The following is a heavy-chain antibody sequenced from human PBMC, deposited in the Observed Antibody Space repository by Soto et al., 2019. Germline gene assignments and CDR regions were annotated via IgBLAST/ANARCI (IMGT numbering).Heavy chain of an antibody. CDR3: ARHGFYGDYASNYFDP. CDR1: GYNFATYW. V-gene: IGHV5-51*01. J-gene: IGHJ5*02. Sequence: GESLKISCQASGYNFATYWIDWVRKMPGNGLEYMGIIYPGNSDARYSPSFQGQVTFSDDKSISTAYLHWSSLKASDTAMYYCARHGFYGDYASNYFDPWGQGTLVTVSS. D-gene: IGHD4-17*01. CDR2: IYPGNSDA.